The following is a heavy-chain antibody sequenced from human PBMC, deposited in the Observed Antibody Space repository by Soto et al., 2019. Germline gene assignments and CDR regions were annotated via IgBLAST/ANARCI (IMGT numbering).Heavy chain of an antibody. CDR3: ARVSRPTYYYDSSGYSHPFDY. D-gene: IGHD3-22*01. CDR1: GGTFSSYA. Sequence: QVQLVQSGAEVKKPGSSVKVSCKASGGTFSSYAISWVRQAPGQGLEWMGGIIPIFGTANYAQKFQGRVTITADESTSTAYMELSSLRSEDTAVYYCARVSRPTYYYDSSGYSHPFDYWGQGTLVTVSS. J-gene: IGHJ4*02. V-gene: IGHV1-69*01. CDR2: IIPIFGTA.